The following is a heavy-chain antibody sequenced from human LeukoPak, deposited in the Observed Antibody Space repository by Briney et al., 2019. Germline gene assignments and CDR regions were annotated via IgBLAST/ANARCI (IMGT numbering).Heavy chain of an antibody. J-gene: IGHJ1*01. D-gene: IGHD2-21*01. Sequence: SETLSLTCAVYGGSFSGYYWSWIRQPPGKGLEWIGEINHSGSTNYNPSLKSRVTISVDTSKNQFSLKLSSVTAADTAVYYCARGAAIGYFQHWGQGALVTVSS. CDR1: GGSFSGYY. CDR2: INHSGST. V-gene: IGHV4-34*01. CDR3: ARGAAIGYFQH.